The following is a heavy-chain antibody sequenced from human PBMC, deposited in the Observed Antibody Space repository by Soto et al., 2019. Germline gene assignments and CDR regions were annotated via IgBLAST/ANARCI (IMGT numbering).Heavy chain of an antibody. D-gene: IGHD3-10*01. Sequence: GGSLRLSCAASGFTFSRSGMHWVRQAPGKGLEWVAVISSDGSSKYYADSVKGRFTVSRDNSKNTLYLQMNSLRAEDTAVYYCARSGGIDYYYYGMDVWGQGTTVTVSS. J-gene: IGHJ6*02. CDR1: GFTFSRSG. V-gene: IGHV3-30-3*01. CDR3: ARSGGIDYYYYGMDV. CDR2: ISSDGSSK.